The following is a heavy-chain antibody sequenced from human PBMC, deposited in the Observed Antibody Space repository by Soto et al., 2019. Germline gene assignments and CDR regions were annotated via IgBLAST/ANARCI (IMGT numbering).Heavy chain of an antibody. V-gene: IGHV1-18*01. J-gene: IGHJ6*03. D-gene: IGHD3-10*01. Sequence: GASVKVSCKASGYTFTSYGISWVRQAPGQGLEWMGWISAYNGNTNYAQKLQGRVTMTTDTSTSTAYMELRSLRSDDTAVYYCARDHDGSGNYLPFHYYYYYYYMDVWGKGTTVTVSS. CDR3: ARDHDGSGNYLPFHYYYYYYYMDV. CDR2: ISAYNGNT. CDR1: GYTFTSYG.